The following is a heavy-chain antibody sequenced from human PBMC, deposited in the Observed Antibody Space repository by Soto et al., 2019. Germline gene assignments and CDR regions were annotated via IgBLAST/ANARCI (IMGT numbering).Heavy chain of an antibody. D-gene: IGHD5-12*01. CDR2: VLPITGST. J-gene: IGHJ4*01. CDR3: ATIRVRGGPLRFED. Sequence: QVQLVQSGAEVKKPGSSVKVSCKTSGGLFSVFSFNWVRQAPGQGLEWMGGVLPITGSTDYAQKFQGRLTITADRSTSTIYMELSRLTSDDTANYYSATIRVRGGPLRFEDGGQGTLISVSS. CDR1: GGLFSVFS. V-gene: IGHV1-69*06.